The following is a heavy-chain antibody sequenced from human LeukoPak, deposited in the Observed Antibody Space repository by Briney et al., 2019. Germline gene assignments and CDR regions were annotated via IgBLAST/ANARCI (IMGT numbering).Heavy chain of an antibody. CDR2: ISGSGSTI. V-gene: IGHV3-11*01. Sequence: NLGGSLSLSCAASGFTFSDYYMSWIRQAPGKGLEWVSYISGSGSTIYYADSVKGRFTISRDNAKNSLYLQMNSLRAEDTAVYYCARDPITMVRGYGENWFDPWGQGTLVTVSS. J-gene: IGHJ5*02. D-gene: IGHD3-10*01. CDR1: GFTFSDYY. CDR3: ARDPITMVRGYGENWFDP.